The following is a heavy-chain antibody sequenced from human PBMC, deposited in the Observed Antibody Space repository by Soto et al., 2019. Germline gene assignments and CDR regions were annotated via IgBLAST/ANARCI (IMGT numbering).Heavy chain of an antibody. Sequence: SETLSLTCTVSGGSISSGDYYWSWIRQPPGKGLEWIGYIYYSGSTYYNPSLKSRVTISVDTSKNQFSLKLSSVTAADTAVYYCASTSCSGGSCYSGGSATFDYWGQGTLVTVSS. D-gene: IGHD2-15*01. CDR1: GGSISSGDYY. J-gene: IGHJ4*02. CDR2: IYYSGST. CDR3: ASTSCSGGSCYSGGSATFDY. V-gene: IGHV4-30-4*01.